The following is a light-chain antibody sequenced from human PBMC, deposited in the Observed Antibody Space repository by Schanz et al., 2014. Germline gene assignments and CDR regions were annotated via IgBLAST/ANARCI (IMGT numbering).Light chain of an antibody. CDR1: SSDVGRYNF. V-gene: IGLV2-23*02. Sequence: QSVLTQPASVSGSPGQSITISCTGTSSDVGRYNFVSWYQQHPDKAPKLMIYDVSKRPSGVPDRFSGSKSANTASLTISGLQADDEADYYCSSHSLTSILVFGGGTKLTVL. J-gene: IGLJ2*01. CDR2: DVS. CDR3: SSHSLTSILV.